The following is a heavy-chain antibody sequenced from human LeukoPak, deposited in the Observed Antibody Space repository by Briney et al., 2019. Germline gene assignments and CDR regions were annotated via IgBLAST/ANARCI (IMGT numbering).Heavy chain of an antibody. J-gene: IGHJ5*02. CDR2: IKQDGSEK. CDR3: ARDSPYGLGSYGWLDP. V-gene: IGHV3-7*01. CDR1: GFTFSSYW. Sequence: PGGSLRLSCAASGFTFSSYWMSWVRQAPGKGLEWVANIKQDGSEKYYVDSVKGRFTISRDNAKNAVYLQMNSLRVEDTAIYYCARDSPYGLGSYGWLDPWGQGTLVIVSS. D-gene: IGHD3-10*01.